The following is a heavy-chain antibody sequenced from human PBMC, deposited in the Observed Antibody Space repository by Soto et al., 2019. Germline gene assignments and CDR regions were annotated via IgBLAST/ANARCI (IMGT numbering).Heavy chain of an antibody. J-gene: IGHJ5*01. CDR3: AKDPQSSGWSYHWSDS. V-gene: IGHV3-23*01. CDR1: GFTFNSYA. D-gene: IGHD6-13*01. CDR2: ISGNGRKT. Sequence: GGSLRLSCTASGFTFNSYAMTWVRQAPGKGLEWVAGISGNGRKTSYADSVKGRFSISRDSSKNSLYLQMNSLTAEDTAMYYCAKDPQSSGWSYHWSDSWAQGP.